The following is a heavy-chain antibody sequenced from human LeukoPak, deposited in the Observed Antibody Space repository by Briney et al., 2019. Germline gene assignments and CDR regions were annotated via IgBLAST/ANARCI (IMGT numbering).Heavy chain of an antibody. CDR2: IYYSGST. D-gene: IGHD6-13*01. V-gene: IGHV4-30-4*08. Sequence: SSETLSLTCTVSGGSISSGDYYWSWFRQPPGKGLEWIGYIYYSGSTYYNPSLKSRVTISVDTSKNQFSLKLSSVTAADTAVYYCARESNKQQLASDYWGQGTLVTVSS. J-gene: IGHJ4*02. CDR1: GGSISSGDYY. CDR3: ARESNKQQLASDY.